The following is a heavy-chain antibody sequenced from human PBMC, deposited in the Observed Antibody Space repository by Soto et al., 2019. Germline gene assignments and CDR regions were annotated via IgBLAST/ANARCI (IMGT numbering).Heavy chain of an antibody. Sequence: GGSLRLSCAASGFTFSSYGMHWVRQAPGKGLEWVAVISYDGSNKYYADSVKGRFTISRDNSKNTLYLQMNSLRAEDTAVYYCAKDLHGITGTTPRGMDVWGQGTTVTVSS. J-gene: IGHJ6*02. D-gene: IGHD1-7*01. CDR1: GFTFSSYG. CDR2: ISYDGSNK. V-gene: IGHV3-30*18. CDR3: AKDLHGITGTTPRGMDV.